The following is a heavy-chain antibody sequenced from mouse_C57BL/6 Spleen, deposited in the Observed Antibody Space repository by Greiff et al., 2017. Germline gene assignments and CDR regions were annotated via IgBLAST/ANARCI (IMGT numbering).Heavy chain of an antibody. CDR2: VDPETGNT. V-gene: IGHV1-15*01. D-gene: IGHD4-1*01. CDR1: GYIFTDYE. J-gene: IGHJ1*03. CDR3: TSLTEDWYFDD. Sequence: VQLQQSGAELVRPGASVTLSCKASGYIFTDYEMHWVKQTPVHGLEWIGAVDPETGNTAYNQKFKDKAILTADKSASTAYMEFRSLTSEDSAVYYCTSLTEDWYFDDWGTGTTVTVSS.